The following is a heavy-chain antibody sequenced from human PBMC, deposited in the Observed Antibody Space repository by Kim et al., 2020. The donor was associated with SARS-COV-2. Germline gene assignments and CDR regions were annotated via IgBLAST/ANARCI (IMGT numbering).Heavy chain of an antibody. V-gene: IGHV4-59*09. J-gene: IGHJ5*02. CDR3: ARGIPMVRGVLRWFDP. D-gene: IGHD3-10*01. Sequence: PSLKSRVTISVDTSKNQLSLKLSSVTAADTAVYYCARGIPMVRGVLRWFDPWGQGTLVTVSS.